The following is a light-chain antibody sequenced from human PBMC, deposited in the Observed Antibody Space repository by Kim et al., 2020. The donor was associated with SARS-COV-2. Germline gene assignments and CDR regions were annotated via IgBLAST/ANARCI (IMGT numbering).Light chain of an antibody. CDR1: SLRSYY. CDR2: AKN. J-gene: IGLJ2*01. Sequence: ALGQTGRITCQGDSLRSYYATWYQPKPGQAPILLIYAKNNRPSGIPDRFSGSSSGNTASLTITGAQAEDEADYYCNSRDTNDNVVFGGGTSLTVL. CDR3: NSRDTNDNVV. V-gene: IGLV3-19*01.